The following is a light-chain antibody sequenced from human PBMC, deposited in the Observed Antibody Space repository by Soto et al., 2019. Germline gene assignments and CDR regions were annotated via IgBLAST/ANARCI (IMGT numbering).Light chain of an antibody. CDR2: GAS. J-gene: IGKJ4*01. V-gene: IGKV3-20*01. CDR3: QQYGSSPLT. Sequence: DIVLTQSPGTLSLSPGDTATLSCRASQSVSRSYLAWYQQKPGQAPRLLIYGASIRATGIPDRFSGSGSGTDFTLTNSRLEPEDFAVYYCQQYGSSPLTFGGGTKVEIK. CDR1: QSVSRSY.